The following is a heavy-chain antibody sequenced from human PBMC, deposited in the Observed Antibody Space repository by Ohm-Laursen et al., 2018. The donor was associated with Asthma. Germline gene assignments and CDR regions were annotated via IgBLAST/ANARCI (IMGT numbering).Heavy chain of an antibody. Sequence: SVKVSCKASGYTFTSYYMHWVRQAPGQGLEWMGIINPSGGSTSYAQKFQGRVTMTRDTSTSTVYMELSSLRSEDTAVYYCARDPRSAKGWFDPWGQGTLVTVSS. V-gene: IGHV1-46*01. J-gene: IGHJ5*02. CDR2: INPSGGST. CDR3: ARDPRSAKGWFDP. CDR1: GYTFTSYY.